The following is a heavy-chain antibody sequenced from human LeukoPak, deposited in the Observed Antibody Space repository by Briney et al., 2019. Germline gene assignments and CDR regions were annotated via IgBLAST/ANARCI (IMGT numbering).Heavy chain of an antibody. CDR2: INSDGSST. CDR3: ARDPYYYGMDV. CDR1: GFTFSSYR. V-gene: IGHV3-74*01. J-gene: IGHJ6*02. Sequence: GGSLRLSCAASGFTFSSYRMHWVRQAPGKGLVWVSRINSDGSSTSYADSVKGRFTISRDNAKNTLYLQMNSLRAEDTAVYYCARDPYYYGMDVWGQGTTVTISS.